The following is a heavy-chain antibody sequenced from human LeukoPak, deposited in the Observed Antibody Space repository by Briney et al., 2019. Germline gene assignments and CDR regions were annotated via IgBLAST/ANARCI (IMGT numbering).Heavy chain of an antibody. Sequence: GGSLRLSCAASGFTFSSYSMNWVRQAPGKGLEWVSSISSSSSYIYYADSVKGRFTISRDNAKNSLYLQMNSLRAEDTAVYYCARDRSSGWYYFDYWGQGTLVTVSS. J-gene: IGHJ4*02. CDR3: ARDRSSGWYYFDY. D-gene: IGHD6-19*01. V-gene: IGHV3-21*01. CDR2: ISSSSSYI. CDR1: GFTFSSYS.